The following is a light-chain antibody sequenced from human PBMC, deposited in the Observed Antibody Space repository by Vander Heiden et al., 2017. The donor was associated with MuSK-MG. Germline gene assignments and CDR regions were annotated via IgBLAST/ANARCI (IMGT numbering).Light chain of an antibody. J-gene: IGKJ1*01. CDR3: QQSNRSPGT. Sequence: DILIPQTPSSPSASVGDTVTISRRGREGISNYSNWYQKKPGKAPKFLISAASNLQSGVPSRFSGSGSGTAFTLTIGSLHPEDFATYFCQQSNRSPGTFGRGTKVEIK. CDR2: AAS. V-gene: IGKV1-39*01. CDR1: EGISNY.